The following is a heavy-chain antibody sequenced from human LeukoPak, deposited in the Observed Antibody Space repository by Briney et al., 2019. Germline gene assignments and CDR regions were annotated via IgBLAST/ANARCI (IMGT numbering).Heavy chain of an antibody. CDR1: GFTVSSSY. V-gene: IGHV3-53*01. D-gene: IGHD6-13*01. CDR2: IYSGGSA. CDR3: TRESSTYSLDY. J-gene: IGHJ4*02. Sequence: PGGSLRLSCAASGFTVSSSYMSWVRQAPGRGLGWVSVIYSGGSAYYAHSVKGRFTVSRDKSKNTLYLQMSSLRAEDSAIYYCTRESSTYSLDYWGQGTPVTVSS.